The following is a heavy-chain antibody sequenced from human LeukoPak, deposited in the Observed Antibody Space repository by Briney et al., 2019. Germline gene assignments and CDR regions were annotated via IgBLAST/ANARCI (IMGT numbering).Heavy chain of an antibody. J-gene: IGHJ4*02. CDR1: GFTFSSYS. CDR3: ERDSGPSVDY. CDR2: ISSSSSTI. Sequence: PGGSLTLSCAASGFTFSSYSMNWVRQAPGNGLDWVSYISSSSSTIYYADSVKGRFTIYRDNAKNSLYLQMNSLRDEDTAVYYCERDSGPSVDYWGQGTLVTVSS. V-gene: IGHV3-48*02.